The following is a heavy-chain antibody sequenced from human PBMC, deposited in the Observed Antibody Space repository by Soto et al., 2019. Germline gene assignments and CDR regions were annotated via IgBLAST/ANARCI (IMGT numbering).Heavy chain of an antibody. Sequence: QVQLQESGPGLVKPSQTLSLTCTVSGGSISSGDYFWSWIRQPPGKGLAWIGYIYYSGSAYYNPSLKSRITISIDASKNQFSLELTSVTAADTAVYYCARKALGSSRFDYWGQGTLVTVSS. V-gene: IGHV4-30-4*01. D-gene: IGHD3-10*01. J-gene: IGHJ4*02. CDR2: IYYSGSA. CDR1: GGSISSGDYF. CDR3: ARKALGSSRFDY.